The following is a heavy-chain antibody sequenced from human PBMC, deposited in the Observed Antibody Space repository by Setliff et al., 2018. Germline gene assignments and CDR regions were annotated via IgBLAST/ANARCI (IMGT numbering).Heavy chain of an antibody. CDR3: ARQAIFGSDAFDI. CDR2: IYPGDSDT. D-gene: IGHD3-3*01. V-gene: IGHV5-51*01. CDR1: GYSFTSYW. J-gene: IGHJ3*02. Sequence: GESLKISCKGSGYSFTSYWIGWVRQMPGKGLEWMGIIYPGDSDTRYSPSFQGQVTISADKSISTAYLHWSSMKASDTAMYYCARQAIFGSDAFDIWGQGTMVTVSS.